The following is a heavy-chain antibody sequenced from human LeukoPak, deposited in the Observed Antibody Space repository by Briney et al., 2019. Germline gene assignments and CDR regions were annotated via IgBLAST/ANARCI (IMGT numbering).Heavy chain of an antibody. CDR2: IYNSGAT. V-gene: IGHV3-66*01. CDR1: GFTVSSKY. Sequence: PGGSLRLSCAASGFTVSSKYMSWVRQAPGKGLEWVSVIYNSGATYYADSVKGRFTISRDNSKNTLYLQMNSLRAEDTAVYYCAKTPVGVGDAFDIWGQGTMVTVSS. D-gene: IGHD1-26*01. CDR3: AKTPVGVGDAFDI. J-gene: IGHJ3*02.